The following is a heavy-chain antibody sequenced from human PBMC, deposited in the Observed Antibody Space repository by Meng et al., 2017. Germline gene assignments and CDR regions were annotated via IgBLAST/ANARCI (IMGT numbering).Heavy chain of an antibody. CDR1: GFTFRNYW. J-gene: IGHJ5*02. Sequence: EVELVESGGGLVKSGGSLRLSCTASGFTFRNYWMHWVRQAPGKGLVWVSRIKPDGTMTVYADSVKGRFTISRDNAKNTLYLQMNSLRSDDTAVYYCARSDWFDPWGQGTLVTVSS. CDR2: IKPDGTMT. V-gene: IGHV3-74*01. CDR3: ARSDWFDP.